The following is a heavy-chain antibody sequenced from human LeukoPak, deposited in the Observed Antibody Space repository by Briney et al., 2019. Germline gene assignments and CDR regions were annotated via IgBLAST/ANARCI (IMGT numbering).Heavy chain of an antibody. D-gene: IGHD3-10*01. Sequence: PSETLSLTCAVYGGSFSDYYWSWIRQPPGKGLEWIGEINHSGSTNYNPSLKSRVTISVDTSKNQFSLKLSSVTAADTAVYYCARHGRRTMVRGVIGYFDYWGQGTLVTVSS. CDR3: ARHGRRTMVRGVIGYFDY. J-gene: IGHJ4*02. V-gene: IGHV4-34*01. CDR2: INHSGST. CDR1: GGSFSDYY.